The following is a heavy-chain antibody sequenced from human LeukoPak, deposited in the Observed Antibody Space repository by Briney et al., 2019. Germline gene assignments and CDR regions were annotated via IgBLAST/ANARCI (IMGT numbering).Heavy chain of an antibody. V-gene: IGHV4-59*08. D-gene: IGHD2-21*02. CDR2: IYYSGST. J-gene: IGHJ4*02. CDR3: ARRGAVVVVTAAFDY. CDR1: GGSISSYY. Sequence: SETLSLTCTVSGGSISSYYWSWIRQPPGKGLEWIGYIYYSGSTNYNPSLKSRVTISVDTSKNQFSLKLSSVTAADTAVYYCARRGAVVVVTAAFDYWGQGTLVTVSS.